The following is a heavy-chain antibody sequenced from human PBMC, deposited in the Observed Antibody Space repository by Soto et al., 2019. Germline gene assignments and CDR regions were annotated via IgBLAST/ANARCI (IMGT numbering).Heavy chain of an antibody. V-gene: IGHV1-46*01. J-gene: IGHJ4*02. Sequence: QVQLVQSGTEVNKPGASVKVSCKTSGYSFTSYFIHWVRQAPGQGLEWMGIINPNADTTNYAQKCQGRVTVNRDTSTSTVYMEFRSLRSEDTAVYFCAREFGGSRVFDYWGQGTLVTVSS. D-gene: IGHD1-26*01. CDR1: GYSFTSYF. CDR3: AREFGGSRVFDY. CDR2: INPNADTT.